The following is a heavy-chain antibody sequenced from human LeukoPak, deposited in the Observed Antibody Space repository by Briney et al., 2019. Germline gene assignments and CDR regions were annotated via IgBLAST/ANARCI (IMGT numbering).Heavy chain of an antibody. CDR3: AADHDSTGFDY. CDR1: GFTFTSSA. D-gene: IGHD6-19*01. V-gene: IGHV1-58*01. Sequence: ASVKVSSKASGFTFTSSAVQWVRQARGQRLEWMGWIVVGSGNTNYAQKFQERVTITRDMSTSTAYMELSSLRSEDTAVYFCAADHDSTGFDYWGQGTLVTVSS. J-gene: IGHJ4*02. CDR2: IVVGSGNT.